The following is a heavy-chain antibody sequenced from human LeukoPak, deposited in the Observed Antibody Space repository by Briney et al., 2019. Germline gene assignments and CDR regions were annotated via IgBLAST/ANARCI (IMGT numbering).Heavy chain of an antibody. D-gene: IGHD6-19*01. CDR2: IRQDGSGE. CDR3: ARWLYSSGWAIDY. Sequence: GGSLRLSCVVSGFTFSNFYMSWVRQAPGKGLEWDANIRQDGSGEFYADSVKGRLTVSRDHAKNSLYLQMNSLRVEDTAVYYCARWLYSSGWAIDYWGQGTLVTVSS. V-gene: IGHV3-7*01. CDR1: GFTFSNFY. J-gene: IGHJ4*02.